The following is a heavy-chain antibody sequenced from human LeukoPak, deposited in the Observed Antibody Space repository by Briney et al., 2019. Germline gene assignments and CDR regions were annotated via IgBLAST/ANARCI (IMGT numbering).Heavy chain of an antibody. Sequence: SESLSLTCTVSGGSISSYYWSWIRQPPRKGLEWIGYIYYSGSTNYNPSLKSRVTISVDTSKDQFSRKLSSVTAADTAVYYCARDRGYYDSSGYYYYYGMDVWGQGTTVTVSS. V-gene: IGHV4-59*01. D-gene: IGHD3-22*01. CDR1: GGSISSYY. J-gene: IGHJ6*02. CDR3: ARDRGYYDSSGYYYYYGMDV. CDR2: IYYSGST.